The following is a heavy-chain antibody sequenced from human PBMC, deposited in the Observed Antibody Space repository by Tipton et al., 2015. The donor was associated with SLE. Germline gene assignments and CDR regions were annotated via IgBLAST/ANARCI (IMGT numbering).Heavy chain of an antibody. CDR3: ATTSSIAARPGYNWFDA. J-gene: IGHJ5*02. CDR1: GGSIRNGGYS. D-gene: IGHD6-6*01. Sequence: TLSLTCAVSGGSIRNGGYSWNWIRQPPGKGLEWIGYIYHSGSTYYNPSLKSRVTISVDTSKNQFSLKLSSVTAADTAVYYCATTSSIAARPGYNWFDAWGQGTLVTVFS. V-gene: IGHV4-30-2*01. CDR2: IYHSGST.